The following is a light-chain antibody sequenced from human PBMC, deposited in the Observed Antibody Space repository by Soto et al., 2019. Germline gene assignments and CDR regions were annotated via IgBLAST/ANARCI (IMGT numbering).Light chain of an antibody. V-gene: IGKV1-9*01. CDR2: EES. Sequence: GHRVPIACRASQTISSWLAWYQQKPAKPPKLLIYEESTLHSGVPSRFSGRKSVTQFTLTIDSLQPEDFATYYCQQVKTYPRTFGGGTKVDIK. J-gene: IGKJ4*02. CDR3: QQVKTYPRT. CDR1: QTISSW.